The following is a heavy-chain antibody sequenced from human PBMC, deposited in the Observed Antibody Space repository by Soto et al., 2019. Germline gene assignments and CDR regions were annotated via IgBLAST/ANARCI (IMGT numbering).Heavy chain of an antibody. CDR2: IHYSGRT. Sequence: SETLSLTCTVSGGSISSGGYYWSWIRQHPGEGLEWIGNIHYSGRTYYTPSLQSRVNISVDTSKNQFSLKLSSVTAADTAVYYCARGRRTTVTIDYWGQGTLVTVSS. CDR3: ARGRRTTVTIDY. D-gene: IGHD4-17*01. CDR1: GGSISSGGYY. J-gene: IGHJ4*02. V-gene: IGHV4-31*03.